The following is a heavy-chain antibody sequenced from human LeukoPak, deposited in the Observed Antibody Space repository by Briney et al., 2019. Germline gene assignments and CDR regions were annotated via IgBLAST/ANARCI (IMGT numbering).Heavy chain of an antibody. CDR1: GFTFSNYW. V-gene: IGHV3-74*01. CDR3: ARDTYTNTWYVDY. CDR2: INSDGSST. D-gene: IGHD5-18*01. Sequence: GGSLRLSCAASGFTFSNYWMHWVRQAPGKGLVWVSRINSDGSSTNYADSVKGRFTISRDNAKNTLYLQMNSLRADDTAVYYCARDTYTNTWYVDYWGQGTLVTVSS. J-gene: IGHJ4*02.